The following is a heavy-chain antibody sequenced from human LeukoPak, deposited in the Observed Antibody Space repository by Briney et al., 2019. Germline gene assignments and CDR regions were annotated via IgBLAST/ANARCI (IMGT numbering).Heavy chain of an antibody. CDR1: GVSISNTGYY. D-gene: IGHD3-10*01. CDR3: AGFYGSVTYTYFDS. Sequence: SETLSLTCTVSGVSISNTGYYWGWVRQPPGKGLEWIGTIFYSGSAYYTPSLRSRVSMSLDTSKNQFSPNLNSVTAADTALYFCAGFYGSVTYTYFDSWGQGTLVTVSS. J-gene: IGHJ4*02. V-gene: IGHV4-39*01. CDR2: IFYSGSA.